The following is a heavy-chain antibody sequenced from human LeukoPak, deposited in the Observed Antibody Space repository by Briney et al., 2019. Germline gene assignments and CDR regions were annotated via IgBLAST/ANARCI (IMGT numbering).Heavy chain of an antibody. D-gene: IGHD6-13*01. J-gene: IGHJ6*02. Sequence: RIXTSGSTNYNPSLKSRVTMSVDTSKNQFSLKLSSVTAADTAVYYCARLKRPGIASRTKFYGMDVWGQGTTVTVSS. V-gene: IGHV4-4*07. CDR3: ARLKRPGIASRTKFYGMDV. CDR2: IXTSGST.